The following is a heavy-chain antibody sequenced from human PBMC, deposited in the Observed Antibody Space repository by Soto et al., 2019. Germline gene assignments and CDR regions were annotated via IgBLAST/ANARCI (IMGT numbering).Heavy chain of an antibody. V-gene: IGHV4-34*01. CDR1: GGSFSGYY. D-gene: IGHD2-8*02. CDR2: INHSGST. Sequence: QVQLQQWSTGLLKPSETQSLTCAVYGGSFSGYYWTWIRQPPGTGLEWIGEINHSGSTNYNPSLKSRVTISVDTSKNQFSLKLTSVTAADTAVYYCARDKITGLFDYWGQGTLVTVSS. J-gene: IGHJ4*02. CDR3: ARDKITGLFDY.